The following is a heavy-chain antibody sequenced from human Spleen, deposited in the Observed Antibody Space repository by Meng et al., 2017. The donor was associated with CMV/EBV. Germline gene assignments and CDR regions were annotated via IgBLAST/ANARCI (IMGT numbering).Heavy chain of an antibody. CDR1: GGSISSNNW. CDR3: ARAPFKSGVFDY. V-gene: IGHV4-4*02. CDR2: IYHDGTT. Sequence: CAVSGGSISSNNWWNWVRQSPEKGLEWIGEIYHDGTTNHNPSFKSRVAILVDKSKNQFSLRLTSVTAADAAVYYCARAPFKSGVFDYWGQGTLVTVSS. J-gene: IGHJ4*02. D-gene: IGHD3-10*01.